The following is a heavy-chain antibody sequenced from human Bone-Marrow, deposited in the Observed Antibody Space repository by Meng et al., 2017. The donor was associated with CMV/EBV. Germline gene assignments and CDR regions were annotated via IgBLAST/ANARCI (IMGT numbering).Heavy chain of an antibody. CDR1: GGSISSYY. CDR3: ARDLYYFDC. CDR2: IYYSGST. J-gene: IGHJ4*02. Sequence: GSLRLSCTVSGGSISSYYWSWIRQPPGKGLEWIGYIYYSGSTNYNPSLKSRVTISVDTSKNQFSLKLSSVTAADTAIYYCARDLYYFDCWGQGTLVTVSS. V-gene: IGHV4-59*12.